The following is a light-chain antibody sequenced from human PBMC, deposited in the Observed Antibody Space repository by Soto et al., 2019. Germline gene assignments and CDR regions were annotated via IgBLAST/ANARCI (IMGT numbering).Light chain of an antibody. Sequence: DIQITPSPSTLSASVGDRVTLTFRASQSISDSLAWYQQKPGKAPKLLIYDASSLESGVPSRFSGSGSGTEFTLTISSLQPDDFATYYCQQYNSYRTFGQGTKVDIK. V-gene: IGKV1-5*01. CDR3: QQYNSYRT. CDR2: DAS. J-gene: IGKJ1*01. CDR1: QSISDS.